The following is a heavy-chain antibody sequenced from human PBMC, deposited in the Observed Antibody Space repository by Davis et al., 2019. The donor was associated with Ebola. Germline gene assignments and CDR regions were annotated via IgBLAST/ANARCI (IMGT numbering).Heavy chain of an antibody. CDR1: RFTFFDFA. Sequence: GGSLRLSCAASRFTFFDFAMHWVRQAPGKGLEWVAVISYDGSNKYYADSVKGRFTISRDNSKNTLYLQMNSLKTEDTAVYYCTIVWFGKYYYYYGMDVWGKGTTVTVSS. D-gene: IGHD3-10*01. CDR3: TIVWFGKYYYYYGMDV. V-gene: IGHV3-30*04. J-gene: IGHJ6*04. CDR2: ISYDGSNK.